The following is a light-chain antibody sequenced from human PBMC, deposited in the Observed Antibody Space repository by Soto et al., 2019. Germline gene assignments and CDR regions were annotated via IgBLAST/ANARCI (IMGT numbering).Light chain of an antibody. V-gene: IGKV1-39*01. J-gene: IGKJ1*01. CDR2: AAS. Sequence: DIQMTQSPSSLSAFIGDRVTITCRTSDNISSYLNWYHQKPGQAPNLLIYAASSLQSGIPSRFSGSGSGTEFTLTITSRQPDDFATYYCQQSLGTPRTFGQGTKLQSK. CDR3: QQSLGTPRT. CDR1: DNISSY.